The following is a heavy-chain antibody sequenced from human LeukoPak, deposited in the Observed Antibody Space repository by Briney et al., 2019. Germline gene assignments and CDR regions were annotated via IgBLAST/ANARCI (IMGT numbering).Heavy chain of an antibody. CDR3: ARDWEGGYNLWYFDL. D-gene: IGHD5-24*01. CDR1: GGTFSIYA. Sequence: SVKVSCKASGGTFSIYAISWVRHAPGRGLEWRGGIIPIVGTANYAQKFQGRVPITAAESTSTASMEMSSLRSEDTAVYYCARDWEGGYNLWYFDLWGRGPLVTVSS. J-gene: IGHJ2*01. CDR2: IIPIVGTA. V-gene: IGHV1-69*13.